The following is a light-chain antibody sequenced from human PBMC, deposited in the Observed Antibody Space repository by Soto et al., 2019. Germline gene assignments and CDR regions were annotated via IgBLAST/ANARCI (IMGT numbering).Light chain of an antibody. CDR3: QQRSNWPPIT. CDR1: QSVSSY. J-gene: IGKJ5*01. V-gene: IGKV3-11*01. Sequence: EIVLTQSQATLSLSPGERATLSCRASQSVSSYLAWYQQKPGQAPRLLIYDASNRATGIPARFSGSGSGTDFTLTISSLEPEAFAFYYCQQRSNWPPITFGQGTRLEIK. CDR2: DAS.